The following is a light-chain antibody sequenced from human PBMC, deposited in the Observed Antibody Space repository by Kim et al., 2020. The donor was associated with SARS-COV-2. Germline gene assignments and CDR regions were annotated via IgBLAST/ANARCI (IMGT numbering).Light chain of an antibody. CDR2: EVS. Sequence: GQSVTISFTGISIGLGGHTHVSWYQCHPGKAPKLIIYEVSERPSGVPDRFSGSKSGNTASLTVSGVQSEDEADYYCLSDAGDYTLVFGGGTQLTVL. J-gene: IGLJ2*01. CDR1: SIGLGGHTH. CDR3: LSDAGDYTLV. V-gene: IGLV2-8*01.